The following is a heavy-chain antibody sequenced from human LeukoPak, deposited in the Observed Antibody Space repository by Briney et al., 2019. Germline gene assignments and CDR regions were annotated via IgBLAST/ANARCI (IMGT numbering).Heavy chain of an antibody. CDR1: GGSFSGYY. V-gene: IGHV4-34*01. J-gene: IGHJ6*03. CDR2: INHSGST. CDR3: ARGGGDYDYVWGSYRLGYYYYYMDV. Sequence: SETLSLTCAVYGGSFSGYYWSWIRQPPGKGLEWIGEINHSGSTNYNPSLKSRVTISVDTSKKQFSLTLRSVTAADTAVYYCARGGGDYDYVWGSYRLGYYYYYMDVWGKGTTVTVSS. D-gene: IGHD3-16*02.